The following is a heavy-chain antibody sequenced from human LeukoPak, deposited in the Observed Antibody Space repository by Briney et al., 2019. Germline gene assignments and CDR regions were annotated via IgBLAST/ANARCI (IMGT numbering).Heavy chain of an antibody. CDR2: ISSSSSYI. D-gene: IGHD6-13*01. V-gene: IGHV3-21*01. Sequence: GGSLRLSCAASGFTFSSYSMNWVRQAPGKGLEWVSSISSSSSYIYYADSVKGRFTISRDNAKNSLYLQMNSLRAEDTAVHYCARDLWAAAGSNWFDPWGQGTLVTVSS. CDR1: GFTFSSYS. CDR3: ARDLWAAAGSNWFDP. J-gene: IGHJ5*02.